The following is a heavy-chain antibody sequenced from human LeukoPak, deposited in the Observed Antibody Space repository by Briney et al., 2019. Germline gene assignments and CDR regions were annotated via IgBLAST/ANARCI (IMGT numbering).Heavy chain of an antibody. CDR2: INPNSGGT. V-gene: IGHV1-2*02. D-gene: IGHD6-13*01. CDR1: GYTFTGYY. J-gene: IGHJ6*02. CDR3: ARDSWAAAGTFYYYYGMDV. Sequence: ASVKVSCKASGYTFTGYYMHWVRQAPGQGLEWMGWINPNSGGTNYAQKFQGRVTMTRDTSISTAYMELSRLRSDDTAVYYCARDSWAAAGTFYYYYGMDVWGQRTTVTVSS.